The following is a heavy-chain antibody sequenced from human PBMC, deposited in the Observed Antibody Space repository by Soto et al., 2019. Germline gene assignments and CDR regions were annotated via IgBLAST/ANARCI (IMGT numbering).Heavy chain of an antibody. D-gene: IGHD6-13*01. J-gene: IGHJ4*02. Sequence: GGSLRLACAASGFTFSSYAMHWVRQAPGKGLEWVAVISYDGSNKYYADSVKGRFTISRDNSKNTLYLQMNSLRAEDTAVYYCASARSSSSTEFDYWGQGTLVTVSS. CDR1: GFTFSSYA. CDR3: ASARSSSSTEFDY. CDR2: ISYDGSNK. V-gene: IGHV3-30-3*01.